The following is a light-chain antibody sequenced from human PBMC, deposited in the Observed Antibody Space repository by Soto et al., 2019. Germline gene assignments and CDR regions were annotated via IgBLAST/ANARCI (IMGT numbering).Light chain of an antibody. Sequence: DIQMTQSPSSLSASVGDRVTITCRASQSISTYLHWYQQKPGKAPNLLIYAASSLQSGVPSRFSGSGSGTDFTLTISSLQPEDFATYYCQQSYSTLTFGGGTKVDI. CDR3: QQSYSTLT. J-gene: IGKJ4*01. V-gene: IGKV1-39*01. CDR1: QSISTY. CDR2: AAS.